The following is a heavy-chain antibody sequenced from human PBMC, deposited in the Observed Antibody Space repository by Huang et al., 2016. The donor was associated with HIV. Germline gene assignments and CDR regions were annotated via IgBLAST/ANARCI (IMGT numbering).Heavy chain of an antibody. CDR1: RYTFTSYA. Sequence: QVLLVQSGAEVKKPGASVTVSCKASRYTFTSYAMHWVRQAPGQRLEWMGWINGGKSNTKDSQKFQGRVTITRDTSASTAYMELSSLRSEDTAVYYCAKGGYCSGDTCSYNWFDPWGQGTLVTVSS. V-gene: IGHV1-3*01. CDR3: AKGGYCSGDTCSYNWFDP. D-gene: IGHD2-15*01. CDR2: INGGKSNT. J-gene: IGHJ5*02.